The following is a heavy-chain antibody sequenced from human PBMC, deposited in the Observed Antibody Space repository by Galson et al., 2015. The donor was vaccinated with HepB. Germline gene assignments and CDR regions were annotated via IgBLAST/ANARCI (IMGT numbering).Heavy chain of an antibody. D-gene: IGHD2-15*01. CDR1: GFTFSNYA. J-gene: IGHJ4*02. CDR2: ISGSGGST. V-gene: IGHV3-23*01. CDR3: ARDSVVAAKKFDY. Sequence: SLRLSCAASGFTFSNYAMSWVRQAPGKGLEWVSGISGSGGSTFYADSVKGRFTISRDNSKNTLYLQMNSLRAEDTAVYYCARDSVVAAKKFDYWGQGTLVTVSS.